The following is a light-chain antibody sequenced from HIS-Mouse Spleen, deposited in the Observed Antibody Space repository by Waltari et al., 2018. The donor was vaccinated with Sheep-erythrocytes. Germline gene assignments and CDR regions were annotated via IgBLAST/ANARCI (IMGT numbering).Light chain of an antibody. CDR3: CSYAGSYNHV. CDR2: DVS. V-gene: IGLV2-11*01. J-gene: IGLJ1*01. CDR1: SSDVGGYNY. Sequence: QSALTQPRSVSGSPGQSVTISCTGTSSDVGGYNYVSWYQQHPGKAPKLMIYDVSKRPSGGPGRFSGSKSGNPASLTISGLQAEDEADYYCCSYAGSYNHVFGTGTKVTVL.